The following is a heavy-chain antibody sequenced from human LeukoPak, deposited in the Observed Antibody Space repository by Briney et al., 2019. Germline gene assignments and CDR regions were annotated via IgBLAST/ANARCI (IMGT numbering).Heavy chain of an antibody. CDR1: GGSISSYY. D-gene: IGHD2-15*01. CDR3: AAQYCSGGSCYFDY. Sequence: SETLSLTCTVSGGSISSYYWSWIRQPPGKGLEWIGYIYYSGSTNYNPSLKSRVTISVDTSKNQFSLKLSSVTAADTAVYYCAAQYCSGGSCYFDYWGQGTLVTVSS. J-gene: IGHJ4*02. CDR2: IYYSGST. V-gene: IGHV4-59*01.